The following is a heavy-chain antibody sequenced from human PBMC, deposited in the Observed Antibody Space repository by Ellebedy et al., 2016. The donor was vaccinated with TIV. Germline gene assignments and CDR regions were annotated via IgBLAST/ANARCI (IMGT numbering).Heavy chain of an antibody. D-gene: IGHD5-12*01. CDR1: GDSLNSGGYY. CDR3: ARSPGAYDGHKDS. V-gene: IGHV4-30-4*01. J-gene: IGHJ4*02. Sequence: SETLSLXCTVAGDSLNSGGYYWSWIRQTPGKGLEWIGYIYSSGNTHYNPSLRSRVTISIDTSKTQFSLKVTSLTAADTAVYYCARSPGAYDGHKDSWGQGILVTVSS. CDR2: IYSSGNT.